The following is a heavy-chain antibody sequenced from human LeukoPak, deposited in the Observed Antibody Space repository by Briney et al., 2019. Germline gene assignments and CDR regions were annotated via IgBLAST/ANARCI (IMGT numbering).Heavy chain of an antibody. CDR1: GYTFTNYA. Sequence: ASVKVSCKASGYTFTNYAMHWVRQAPGQSLEWMGWINADNGNTKYSQKFQDRVTITRDTPASATYMELSSLRSEDSAVYYCAREVRHSFYFDCWGQGTLVTVSS. V-gene: IGHV1-3*01. CDR2: INADNGNT. D-gene: IGHD3-10*01. J-gene: IGHJ4*02. CDR3: AREVRHSFYFDC.